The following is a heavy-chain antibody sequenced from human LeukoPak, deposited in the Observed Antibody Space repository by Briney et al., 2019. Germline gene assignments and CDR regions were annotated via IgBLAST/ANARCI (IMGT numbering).Heavy chain of an antibody. CDR3: ARFRYYDILTGYYGIDAFDI. J-gene: IGHJ3*02. V-gene: IGHV6-1*01. Sequence: SQTPSLTCAISGDSVSSNSAAWNWIRQSPSGGLEWLGRTYYRSKWYNDYAVSVKSRITINPDTSKNQFSLQLNSVTPEDTAVYYCARFRYYDILTGYYGIDAFDIWGQGTMVTVSS. D-gene: IGHD3-9*01. CDR1: GDSVSSNSAA. CDR2: TYYRSKWYN.